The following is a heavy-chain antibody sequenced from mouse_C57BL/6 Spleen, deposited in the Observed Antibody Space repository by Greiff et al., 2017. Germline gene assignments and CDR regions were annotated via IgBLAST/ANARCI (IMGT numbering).Heavy chain of an antibody. CDR3: TSYEYYAMDY. J-gene: IGHJ4*01. CDR1: GYTFTDYE. V-gene: IGHV1-15*01. CDR2: IAPETGGT. Sequence: VQLQQSGAELVRPGASVTLSCKASGYTFTDYEMHWVKQTPVHGLEWIGAIAPETGGTAYNQKFKGKAVLTADKSSSTAYMELRSLTSEDSAVYYCTSYEYYAMDYWGQGTSVTVSS. D-gene: IGHD1-1*01.